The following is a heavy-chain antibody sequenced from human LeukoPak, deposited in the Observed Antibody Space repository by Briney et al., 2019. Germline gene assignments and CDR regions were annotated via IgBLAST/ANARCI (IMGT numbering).Heavy chain of an antibody. Sequence: PGGSLRLSCAASGFTFSSYSMNWVRQAPGKGLEWVSSISSSSSYIYYADSVKGRFTISRDNAKNSLYLQMNSLRAEDTAVYYCARGHDYSKDFDYWGQGTLVTVSS. CDR1: GFTFSSYS. V-gene: IGHV3-21*01. J-gene: IGHJ4*02. CDR3: ARGHDYSKDFDY. CDR2: ISSSSSYI. D-gene: IGHD4-11*01.